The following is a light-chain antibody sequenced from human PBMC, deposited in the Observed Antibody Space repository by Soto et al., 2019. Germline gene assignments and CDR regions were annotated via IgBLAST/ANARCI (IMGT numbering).Light chain of an antibody. CDR3: NSYTRSTKYV. J-gene: IGLJ1*01. V-gene: IGLV2-14*01. CDR1: SSDVGAYDY. CDR2: EVT. Sequence: QSVLTQPASVSGSPGQSITVSCTGTSSDVGAYDYVSWYQHHPGKAPKLIIYEVTNRPSGVSNRFSGSKSGKTASLTISGLQAEDEADYYCNSYTRSTKYVFGTGTKVTVL.